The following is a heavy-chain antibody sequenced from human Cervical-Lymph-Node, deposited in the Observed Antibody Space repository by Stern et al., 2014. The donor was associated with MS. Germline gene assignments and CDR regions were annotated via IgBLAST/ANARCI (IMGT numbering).Heavy chain of an antibody. CDR3: ARLEYSSSKGGMDV. Sequence: QLVQSGAEVKTPGESLKISCKGSGYIFSNYWIAWVRQVPGKGLEWMGSINPRDSETRWSPSFRGQVTISSDKSITTAYLRWSSLKASDTAIYYCARLEYSSSKGGMDVWGQGTTVTVSS. V-gene: IGHV5-51*01. J-gene: IGHJ6*02. CDR1: GYIFSNYW. CDR2: INPRDSET. D-gene: IGHD6-6*01.